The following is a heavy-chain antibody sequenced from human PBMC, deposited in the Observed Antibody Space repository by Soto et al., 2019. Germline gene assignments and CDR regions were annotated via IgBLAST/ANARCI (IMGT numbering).Heavy chain of an antibody. CDR2: INHSGST. CDR1: GGSFSGYY. V-gene: IGHV4-34*01. CDR3: ARYRREAVAGYTLDN. Sequence: SETLSLTCAVYGGSFSGYYWSWIRQPPGKGLEWIGEINHSGSTNYNPSLKSRVTISVDTSKNQFSLKLSSVTAADTAVYYCARYRREAVAGYTLDNWGQGILVTVSS. J-gene: IGHJ4*02. D-gene: IGHD6-13*01.